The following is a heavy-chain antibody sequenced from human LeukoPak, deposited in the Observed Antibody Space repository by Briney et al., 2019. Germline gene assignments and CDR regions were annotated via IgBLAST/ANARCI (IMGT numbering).Heavy chain of an antibody. D-gene: IGHD3-10*01. CDR2: INPNSGGT. J-gene: IGHJ6*02. V-gene: IGHV1-2*02. Sequence: ASVKVSCKASGYTFTGYYMHWVRQAPGQGLEWMGWINPNSGGTNYAQDFHGRVTMTRDTSISTAYLQWSSLKASDTAMYYCARLISGSDPYGMDVWGQGTTDTVSS. CDR1: GYTFTGYY. CDR3: ARLISGSDPYGMDV.